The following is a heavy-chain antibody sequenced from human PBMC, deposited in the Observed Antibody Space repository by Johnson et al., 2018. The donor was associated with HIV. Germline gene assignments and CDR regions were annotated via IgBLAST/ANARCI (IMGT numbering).Heavy chain of an antibody. CDR3: AKDVGTYWHDAFDI. CDR2: IYSGGST. D-gene: IGHD2-8*02. J-gene: IGHJ3*02. V-gene: IGHV3-NL1*01. CDR1: GFTFDDYA. Sequence: QVQLVESGGGLVQPGRSLRLSCVASGFTFDDYAMHWVRQAPGKGLEWVSGIYSGGSTYYADSVKGRFTISRDNSKNTVYLQMNSLRTEDTAVYYCAKDVGTYWHDAFDIWGQGTLVTGSS.